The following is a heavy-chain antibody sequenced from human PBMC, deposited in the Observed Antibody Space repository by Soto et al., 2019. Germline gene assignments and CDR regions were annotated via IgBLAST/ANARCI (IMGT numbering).Heavy chain of an antibody. CDR1: GFTFSSYA. Sequence: GGSLRLSCAASGFTFSSYAMSWVRQAPGKGLEWVSAISGSGGSTYYADSVKGRFTISRDNSKNTLYLQMNSLRAEDPAVYYCAKALGVGAHSLHYYYDGMDVWGHGTTVTVSS. V-gene: IGHV3-23*01. D-gene: IGHD1-26*01. J-gene: IGHJ6*02. CDR3: AKALGVGAHSLHYYYDGMDV. CDR2: ISGSGGST.